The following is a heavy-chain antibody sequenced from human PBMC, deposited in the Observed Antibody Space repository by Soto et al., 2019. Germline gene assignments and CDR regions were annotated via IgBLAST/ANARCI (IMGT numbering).Heavy chain of an antibody. CDR1: GFIFSSYA. CDR3: ARLADYCSGGSCYHGMDV. Sequence: VGSLRLSCAASGFIFSSYAMGWVRQAPGKGLECVSVISGSGANTYYADAVKGRFTISRDNSKNTLYLQWSSLKASDTAMYYCARLADYCSGGSCYHGMDVWGQGTTVTVSS. V-gene: IGHV3-23*01. D-gene: IGHD2-15*01. CDR2: ISGSGANT. J-gene: IGHJ6*02.